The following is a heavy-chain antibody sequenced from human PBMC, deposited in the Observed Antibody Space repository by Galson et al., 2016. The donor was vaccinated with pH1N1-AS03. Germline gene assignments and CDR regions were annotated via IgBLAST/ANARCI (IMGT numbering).Heavy chain of an antibody. CDR2: IYFSGRT. D-gene: IGHD2-2*01. Sequence: ETLSLTCSVPGGSISTYYWTWIRQPPGRGLEWIGYIYFSGRTNCSPSLKSRANISLDRSRNQFSLNLNSVTAADTAVYYCARVRSEWLGVNSSWYGIDSWGQGTLVTVSS. CDR1: GGSISTYY. CDR3: ARVRSEWLGVNSSWYGIDS. J-gene: IGHJ4*02. V-gene: IGHV4-59*01.